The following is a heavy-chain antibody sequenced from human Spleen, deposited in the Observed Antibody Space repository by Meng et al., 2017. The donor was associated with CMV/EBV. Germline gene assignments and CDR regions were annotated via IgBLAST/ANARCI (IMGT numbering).Heavy chain of an antibody. Sequence: GGSLRLSCAASGFTFSDYYKSWIRQAPGKGLEWVSYISSSGSTIYYADSVKGRFTISRDNAKNSLYLQMNSLRAEDTAVYYCARERCSSTSCYSNWFDPWGQGTLVTVSS. V-gene: IGHV3-11*04. CDR3: ARERCSSTSCYSNWFDP. J-gene: IGHJ5*02. CDR1: GFTFSDYY. CDR2: ISSSGSTI. D-gene: IGHD2-2*01.